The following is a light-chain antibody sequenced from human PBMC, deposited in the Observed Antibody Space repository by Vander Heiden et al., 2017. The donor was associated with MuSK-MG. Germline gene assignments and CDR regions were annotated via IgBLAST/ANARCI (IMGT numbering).Light chain of an antibody. CDR1: QSISSW. Sequence: DIQMTQSPSTLSASVGDRVTITCRASQSISSWLAWYQQKPGKAPKLLIYKASSLESGVPSRFSGSGSGTEFTLTISSLQPDDFATYYCQQYKSYPLTLGGGTKVEIK. V-gene: IGKV1-5*03. CDR3: QQYKSYPLT. J-gene: IGKJ4*01. CDR2: KAS.